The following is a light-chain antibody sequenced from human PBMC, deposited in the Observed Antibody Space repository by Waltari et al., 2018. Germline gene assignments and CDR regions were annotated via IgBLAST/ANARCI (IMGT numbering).Light chain of an antibody. CDR3: SSYAGRDILV. J-gene: IGLJ2*01. Sequence: QSALTQPPSASGSPGQSVAISCTGTSSDVGGYNYVSWYQQHPGKAPRLMIYEVYKRPSGVPDRVSGSKSGNTASLTVSGLQAEDEADYYCSSYAGRDILVFGGGTRLTVL. V-gene: IGLV2-8*01. CDR2: EVY. CDR1: SSDVGGYNY.